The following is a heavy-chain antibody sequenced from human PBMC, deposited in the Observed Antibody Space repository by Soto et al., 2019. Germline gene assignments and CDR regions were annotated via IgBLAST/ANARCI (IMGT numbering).Heavy chain of an antibody. CDR2: ISWNSGSI. CDR3: AKDLEGWALPPLRGGMDV. CDR1: GFTFDDYA. Sequence: GGSLRLSCAASGFTFDDYAMHWVRQAPGKGLEWVSGISWNSGSIGYADSVKGRFTISRDNAKNSLYLQMNSLRAEDTALYYCAKDLEGWALPPLRGGMDVWGQGTTVTVSS. J-gene: IGHJ6*02. V-gene: IGHV3-9*01. D-gene: IGHD1-26*01.